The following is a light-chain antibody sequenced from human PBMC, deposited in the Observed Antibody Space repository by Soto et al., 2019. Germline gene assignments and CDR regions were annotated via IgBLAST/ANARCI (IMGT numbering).Light chain of an antibody. J-gene: IGLJ1*01. CDR2: EVT. CDR1: SSDVGGYHY. Sequence: QSALTQPASVSGSPGQSITISCTGSSSDVGGYHYVSWYQQFLGKAPKLMIYEVTKRPSGVSNRFSGSKSDNTASLTISGLQAEDEADYYCSAYTTRSAVFGTGTKVTVL. V-gene: IGLV2-14*01. CDR3: SAYTTRSAV.